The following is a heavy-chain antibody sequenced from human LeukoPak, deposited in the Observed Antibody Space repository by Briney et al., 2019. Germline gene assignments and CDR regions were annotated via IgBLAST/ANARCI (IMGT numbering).Heavy chain of an antibody. CDR2: INHSGST. CDR3: ARASRYFDWLFAPYYFDY. Sequence: SETLSLTCTVSGGSISSYYWSWIRQPPGKGLEWIGEINHSGSTNYNPSLKSRVTISVDTSKNQFSLKLSSVTAADTAVYYCARASRYFDWLFAPYYFDYWGQGTLVTVSS. D-gene: IGHD3-9*01. CDR1: GGSISSYY. J-gene: IGHJ4*02. V-gene: IGHV4-34*01.